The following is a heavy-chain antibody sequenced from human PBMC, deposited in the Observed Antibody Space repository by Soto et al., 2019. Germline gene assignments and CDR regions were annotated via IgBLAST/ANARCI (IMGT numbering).Heavy chain of an antibody. CDR2: IDPSDSYT. J-gene: IGHJ4*02. V-gene: IGHV5-10-1*01. Sequence: GESLKISCKGSGYSFTSYWISWVRQMPGKGLEWMGRIDPSDSYTNYSPSFQGHVTISADKSISTAYLQWSSLKASDTAMYYCARYDFWSGYSPRPFDYSGQGTMVTVYS. CDR3: ARYDFWSGYSPRPFDY. CDR1: GYSFTSYW. D-gene: IGHD3-3*01.